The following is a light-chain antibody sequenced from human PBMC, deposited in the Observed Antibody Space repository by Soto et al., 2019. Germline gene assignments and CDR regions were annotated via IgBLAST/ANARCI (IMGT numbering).Light chain of an antibody. V-gene: IGKV1-5*01. J-gene: IGKJ1*01. Sequence: IRITQSPSTLSASKAGTVNIHCRASQSISVSLAWYQQKPGKAPRLLIYDASTLQGGVPSRFSGRGSGTEFTLTFTSLQPEDFASYFCEQYDKYSTFGHGAKVDI. CDR2: DAS. CDR1: QSISVS. CDR3: EQYDKYST.